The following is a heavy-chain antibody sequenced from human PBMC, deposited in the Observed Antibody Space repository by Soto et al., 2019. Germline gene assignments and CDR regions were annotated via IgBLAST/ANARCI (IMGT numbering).Heavy chain of an antibody. D-gene: IGHD3-22*01. Sequence: GESLKIACNGSGYSFAGYWITWVRQKPGKGLEWMGRIDPSDSQTYYSPSFRGHVTISATKSITTVFLQWSSLRASDTAMYYCARQIYDSDTGPNFQYYFDSWGQGTPVTVSS. V-gene: IGHV5-10-1*01. CDR1: GYSFAGYW. CDR3: ARQIYDSDTGPNFQYYFDS. J-gene: IGHJ4*02. CDR2: IDPSDSQT.